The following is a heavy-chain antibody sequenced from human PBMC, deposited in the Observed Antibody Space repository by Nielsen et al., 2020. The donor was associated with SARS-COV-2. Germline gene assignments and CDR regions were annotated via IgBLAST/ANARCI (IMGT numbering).Heavy chain of an antibody. CDR3: ARRVGYYYGSGMFDP. CDR2: IYYSGST. CDR1: GGSISSYY. V-gene: IGHV4-59*04. D-gene: IGHD3-10*01. J-gene: IGHJ5*02. Sequence: SETLSLTCTVSGGSISSYYRSWIRQPPGKGLEWIGYIYYSGSTYYNPSLKSRVTISVDTSKNQFSLKLSSVTAADTAVYYCARRVGYYYGSGMFDPWGQGTLVTVSS.